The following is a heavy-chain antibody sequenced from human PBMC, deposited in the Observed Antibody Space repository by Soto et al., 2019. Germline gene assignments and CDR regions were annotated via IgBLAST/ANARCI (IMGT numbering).Heavy chain of an antibody. D-gene: IGHD3-3*01. CDR3: AKMPHYDFWSGPGEYYYYYGMDV. Sequence: GWSLRLSCAASGFTFSSYAMSWVRQAPGKGLEWVSAISGSGGSTYYADSVKGRFTISRDNSKNTLYLQMNSLRAEDTAVYYCAKMPHYDFWSGPGEYYYYYGMDVWGQGTTVTVS. CDR1: GFTFSSYA. V-gene: IGHV3-23*01. J-gene: IGHJ6*02. CDR2: ISGSGGST.